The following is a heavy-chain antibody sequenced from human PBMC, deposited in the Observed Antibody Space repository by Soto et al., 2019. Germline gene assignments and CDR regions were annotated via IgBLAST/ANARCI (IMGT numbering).Heavy chain of an antibody. Sequence: GGSLRLSCAASGFTFSSYSMNWVRQAPGKGLEWVSYISSSSSTIYYADSVKGRFTISRDNAKNSLYLQMNSLRAEDTAVYYCARGAHDDYIWGSYRYTGLYFDYWGQGTLVTVSS. V-gene: IGHV3-48*01. D-gene: IGHD3-16*02. J-gene: IGHJ4*02. CDR1: GFTFSSYS. CDR2: ISSSSSTI. CDR3: ARGAHDDYIWGSYRYTGLYFDY.